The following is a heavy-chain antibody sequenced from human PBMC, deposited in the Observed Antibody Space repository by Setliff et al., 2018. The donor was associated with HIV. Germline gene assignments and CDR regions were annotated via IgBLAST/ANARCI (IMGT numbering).Heavy chain of an antibody. CDR1: GFSINNYD. V-gene: IGHV3-9*01. J-gene: IGHJ4*02. CDR3: VKDRTIFGVVLAYFDY. Sequence: PGGSLRLSCVASGFSINNYDMNWVRQAPGKGLEWVSGIGWNSGSKGYADSVKGRFTISRDNAKNSLYLQMNSLRTEDTALYYCVKDRTIFGVVLAYFDYWGQGTLVTVS. D-gene: IGHD3-3*01. CDR2: IGWNSGSK.